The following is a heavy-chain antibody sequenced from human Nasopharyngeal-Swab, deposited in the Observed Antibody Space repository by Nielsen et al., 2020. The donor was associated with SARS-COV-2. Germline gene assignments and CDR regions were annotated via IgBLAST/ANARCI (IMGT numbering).Heavy chain of an antibody. CDR2: IKEDGSAK. V-gene: IGHV3-7*01. J-gene: IGHJ6*03. CDR3: AREYYDSSGFGPYYYYYMDV. CDR1: GLSLKNNW. Sequence: GESMKISCAVPGLSLKNNWMSWVRQAPGKGLEWVANIKEDGSAKYYMDSVKGRFTISRDNAKNSLYLQMNSLRAEDTAMYYCAREYYDSSGFGPYYYYYMDVWGKGTTVTVSS. D-gene: IGHD3-22*01.